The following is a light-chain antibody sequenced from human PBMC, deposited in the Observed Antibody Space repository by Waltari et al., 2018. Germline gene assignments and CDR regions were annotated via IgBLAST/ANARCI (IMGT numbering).Light chain of an antibody. CDR1: RSGTGGYNF. J-gene: IGLJ2*01. V-gene: IGLV2-14*03. Sequence: SALTQPASVSGSPGQSTTISLTGTRSGTGGYNFVPWYQQPPGKAPKLIIYDVRNRPSGVSNRFSGSKSGNTASLTISGLQAEDEADYYCASYTSSTTGVFGGGTKLTVL. CDR3: ASYTSSTTGV. CDR2: DVR.